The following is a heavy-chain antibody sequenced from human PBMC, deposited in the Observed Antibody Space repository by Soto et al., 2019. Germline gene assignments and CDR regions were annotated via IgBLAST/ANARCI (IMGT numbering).Heavy chain of an antibody. J-gene: IGHJ4*01. CDR1: GYTFTSYH. CDR3: ARPTVVGATVRYFFDY. CDR2: INPGGGST. Sequence: ASVKVSCKASGYTFTSYHIHWVRQAPGQGLEWMGVINPGGGSTNYAQKFKGRVTMTRDTSTSTVYMELSSLTSEDTAVYYCARPTVVGATVRYFFDYWGQGTLVTVSS. D-gene: IGHD1-26*01. V-gene: IGHV1-46*01.